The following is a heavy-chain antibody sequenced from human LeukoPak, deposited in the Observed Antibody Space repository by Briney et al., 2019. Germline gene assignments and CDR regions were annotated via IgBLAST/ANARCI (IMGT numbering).Heavy chain of an antibody. D-gene: IGHD3-22*01. CDR3: ARGGGYYDSSGYYTSNNWFDP. CDR2: INPNSGGT. V-gene: IGHV1-2*02. J-gene: IGHJ5*02. CDR1: GYTFTGYY. Sequence: ASVKVSCKASGYTFTGYYMHWGRQAPGQGLEWMGWINPNSGGTNYAQKFQGRVTMTRDTSISTAYMELSRLRSDDTAVYYCARGGGYYDSSGYYTSNNWFDPWGQGTLVTVSS.